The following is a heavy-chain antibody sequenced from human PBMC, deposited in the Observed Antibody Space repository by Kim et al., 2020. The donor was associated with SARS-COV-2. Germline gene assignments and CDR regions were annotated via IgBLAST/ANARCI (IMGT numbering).Heavy chain of an antibody. CDR1: GYTFTSYA. J-gene: IGHJ5*02. D-gene: IGHD3-10*01. CDR3: ARDLMVRGRESWFDP. CDR2: INTNTGNP. V-gene: IGHV7-4-1*02. Sequence: ASVKVSCKASGYTFTSYAMNWVRQAPGQGLEWMGWINTNTGNPTYAQGFTGRFVFSLDTSVSTAYLQISSLKAEDNAVYYCARDLMVRGRESWFDPWGQGTLVTVSS.